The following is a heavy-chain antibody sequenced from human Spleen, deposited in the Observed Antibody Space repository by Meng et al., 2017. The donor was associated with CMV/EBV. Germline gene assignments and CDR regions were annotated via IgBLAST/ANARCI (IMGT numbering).Heavy chain of an antibody. V-gene: IGHV4-61*02. CDR2: IYTSGST. D-gene: IGHD6-6*01. CDR3: VRAARPTERWFDP. CDR1: GGSISSGSYY. Sequence: QVQLQESCPGLVKPSQTLSLTCTVSGGSISSGSYYWSWIRQPAGKGLEWIGRIYTSGSTNYNPSLKSRVTISVDTSKNQFSLKLSSVTAADTAVYYCVRAARPTERWFDPWGQGTLVTVSS. J-gene: IGHJ5*02.